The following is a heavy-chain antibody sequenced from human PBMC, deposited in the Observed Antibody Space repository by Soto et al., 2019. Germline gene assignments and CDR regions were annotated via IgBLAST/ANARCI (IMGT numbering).Heavy chain of an antibody. CDR1: DGTISNLY. CDR2: IYYTGRT. Sequence: SEPQPLTKTVSDGTISNLYWMRLRQPPGKGLEWIGYIYYTGRTNYTPSLKSRVTISLDTSKTRFSLNLNSVTAADTAVYYCARWNVRRFDYWGQGALVTVSS. J-gene: IGHJ4*02. D-gene: IGHD1-1*01. V-gene: IGHV4-59*08. CDR3: ARWNVRRFDY.